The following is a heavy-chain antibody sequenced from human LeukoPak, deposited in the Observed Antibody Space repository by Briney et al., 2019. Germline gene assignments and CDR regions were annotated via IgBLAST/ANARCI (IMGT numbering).Heavy chain of an antibody. CDR1: GFTFGDYG. CDR3: TRILLKWEPPGSDAFDI. J-gene: IGHJ3*02. Sequence: PGGSLRLSCITSGFTFGDYGLSWVRQAPGKGLEWVGFISSKADYATTEYAAPLKDRFTISRHDSKRIDYLQVNSLKPEDTAVYYCTRILLKWEPPGSDAFDIWGEGTMVTVSS. V-gene: IGHV3-49*04. D-gene: IGHD1-26*01. CDR2: ISSKADYATT.